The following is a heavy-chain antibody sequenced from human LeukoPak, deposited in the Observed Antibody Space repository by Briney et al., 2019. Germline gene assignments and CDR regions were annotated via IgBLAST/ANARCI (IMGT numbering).Heavy chain of an antibody. D-gene: IGHD6-13*01. J-gene: IGHJ6*03. CDR1: GGSISSSSYY. CDR2: IYYSGST. CDR3: ARLYSTSWYRGPYYYMDV. V-gene: IGHV4-39*07. Sequence: SETLSLTCTVSGGSISSSSYYWGWIRQPPGKGLEWIGSIYYSGSTYYNPSLKSRVTISVDTSKNQFSLKLSSVTAAGTAVYYCARLYSTSWYRGPYYYMDVWGKGTTVTISS.